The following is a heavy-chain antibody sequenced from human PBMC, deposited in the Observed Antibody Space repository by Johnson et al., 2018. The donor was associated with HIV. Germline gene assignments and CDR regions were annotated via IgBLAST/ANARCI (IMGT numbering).Heavy chain of an antibody. Sequence: VQLVESGGGLVKPGGSLRLSCAASGFTFSNAWMSWVRPAPGKGLEWVGRIKSNTDGGTTDYAAPVKGRFTISRADSKNTLYMQMNSLKNEDTAVYYCTSLRDDAFDIWGQGTMVTLSS. CDR1: GFTFSNAW. CDR3: TSLRDDAFDI. J-gene: IGHJ3*02. CDR2: IKSNTDGGTT. V-gene: IGHV3-15*01.